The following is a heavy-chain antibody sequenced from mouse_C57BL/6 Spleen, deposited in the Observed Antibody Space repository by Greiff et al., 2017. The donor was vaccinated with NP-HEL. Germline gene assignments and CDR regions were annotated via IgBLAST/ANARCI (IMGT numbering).Heavy chain of an antibody. CDR2: IDPSDSYT. J-gene: IGHJ1*03. V-gene: IGHV1-69*01. CDR1: GYTFTSYW. D-gene: IGHD1-1*01. Sequence: QVQLQQPGAELVMPGASVKLSCKASGYTFTSYWMHWVKQRPGQGLEWIGEIDPSDSYTNYNQKFKGKSTLTVDKSSSTAYMQLSSLTSEDSAVYYCARPVDWCFDVWGTGTTVTVSS. CDR3: ARPVDWCFDV.